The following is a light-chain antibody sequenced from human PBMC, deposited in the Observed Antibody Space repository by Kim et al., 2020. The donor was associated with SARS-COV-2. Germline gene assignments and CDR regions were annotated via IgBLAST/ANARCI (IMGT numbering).Light chain of an antibody. Sequence: GQSVTISWTGTSSDVGSYNYVSWYQQHPSKAPKLMIYDVSKRPSGVSNRFSGSKSGNTASLTISGLQAEDEADYYCSSYASSSTWVFGGGTQLTVL. CDR2: DVS. V-gene: IGLV2-14*03. CDR1: SSDVGSYNY. CDR3: SSYASSSTWV. J-gene: IGLJ3*02.